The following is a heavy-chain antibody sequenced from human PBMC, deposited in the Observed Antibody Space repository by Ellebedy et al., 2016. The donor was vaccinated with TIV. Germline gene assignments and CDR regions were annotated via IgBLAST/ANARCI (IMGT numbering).Heavy chain of an antibody. CDR2: INPNSGGT. D-gene: IGHD3-9*01. CDR3: ARGISYGILTGQHYYKYGMDV. V-gene: IGHV1-2*02. CDR1: GYTFAGYY. J-gene: IGHJ6*02. Sequence: AASVKVSCKASGYTFAGYYMHWVRQAPGQGLEWMGWINPNSGGTNYAQKFQGRVTMTRDTSISTADMELSRLRSEDTAVYYCARGISYGILTGQHYYKYGMDVWGQGTTVTVSS.